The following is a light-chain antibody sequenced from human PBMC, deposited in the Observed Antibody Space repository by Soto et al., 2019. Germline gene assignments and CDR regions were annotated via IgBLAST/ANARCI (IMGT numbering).Light chain of an antibody. V-gene: IGKV3-11*01. CDR2: DAS. J-gene: IGKJ2*01. CDR1: QSVSSY. Sequence: EIVLTQSPATLSLSPGERATLSCRASQSVSSYLAWYQQKPGQAPRLLIYDASNRATGIPARFSGSGSGTDFTLTISSLEPEDFAVYDCQQRSNWPPETFGQGTKLEIK. CDR3: QQRSNWPPET.